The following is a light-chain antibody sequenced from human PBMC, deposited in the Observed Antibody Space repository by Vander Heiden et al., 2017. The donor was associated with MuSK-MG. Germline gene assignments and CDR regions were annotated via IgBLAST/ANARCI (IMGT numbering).Light chain of an antibody. J-gene: IGKJ1*01. CDR1: QGLYTS. V-gene: IGKV1-NL1*01. CDR3: QQDDSTPWT. CDR2: ATS. Sequence: DIQMTQFPSSLSASVGDRVTITCRASQGLYTSLAWYQQKPGKAPNLLLSATSKLQSGVPSRFSGSGSGADYTLTISSLQPEDFATYYCQQDDSTPWTFGQGTKVEIK.